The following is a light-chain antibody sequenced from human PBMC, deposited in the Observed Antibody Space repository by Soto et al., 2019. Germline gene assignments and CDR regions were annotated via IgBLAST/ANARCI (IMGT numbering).Light chain of an antibody. V-gene: IGKV1-5*01. Sequence: DIQMTQSPYTLSASVGDRVTITCRASQSISSWLAWYQQKPGKAPKLLIYDASNLESGVPSRFSGSGSGTEFTLTISSLQPDDFAPYYCQQYNGYGTFGQGTKVEIK. CDR3: QQYNGYGT. J-gene: IGKJ1*01. CDR1: QSISSW. CDR2: DAS.